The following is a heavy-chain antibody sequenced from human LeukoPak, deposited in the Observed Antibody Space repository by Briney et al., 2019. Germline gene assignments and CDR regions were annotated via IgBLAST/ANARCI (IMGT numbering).Heavy chain of an antibody. V-gene: IGHV4-39*01. CDR1: GGSISNNNYY. CDR2: IYYSGST. J-gene: IGHJ4*02. Sequence: PSETLSLTCTVSGGSISNNNYYWGWIRQPPGKALEWIGSIYYSGSTLHNPSLMSRVTMSVDTSKNQFTLKLSSVTAADTAVYYCATHGGDGPGSSNFGYWGQGTLVTVSS. D-gene: IGHD3-10*01. CDR3: ATHGGDGPGSSNFGY.